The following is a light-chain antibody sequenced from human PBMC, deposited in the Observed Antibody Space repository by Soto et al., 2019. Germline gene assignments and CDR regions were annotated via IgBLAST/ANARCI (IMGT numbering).Light chain of an antibody. J-gene: IGLJ1*01. CDR2: EGS. Sequence: QSVLTQPASVSGSPGQSITISCTGTSSDVGSYNLVSWYQQHPGKAPKLMIYEGSKRPSGVSNRFSGSKSGNTASLTISGLQAEDEADYYCCSYAGSSTLDXGTGTKVTVL. CDR3: CSYAGSSTLD. CDR1: SSDVGSYNL. V-gene: IGLV2-23*01.